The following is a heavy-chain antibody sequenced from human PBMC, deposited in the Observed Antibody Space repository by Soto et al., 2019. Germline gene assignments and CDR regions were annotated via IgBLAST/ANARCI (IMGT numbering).Heavy chain of an antibody. CDR3: AKDARDIVVVPAEYYFDY. CDR1: GFTFSSYA. J-gene: IGHJ4*02. V-gene: IGHV3-23*01. D-gene: IGHD2-2*01. Sequence: EVQLLESGGGLVQPGGSLRLSCAASGFTFSSYAMSWVRQAPGKGLEWVSAISGSGGSTYDADSVKGRFTISRDNSKNTLYLQMNSLRAEDTAVYYCAKDARDIVVVPAEYYFDYWGQGTLVTVSS. CDR2: ISGSGGST.